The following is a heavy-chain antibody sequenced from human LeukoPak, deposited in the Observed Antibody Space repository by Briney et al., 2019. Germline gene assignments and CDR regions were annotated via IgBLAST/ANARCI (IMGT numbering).Heavy chain of an antibody. CDR3: VKDHGKSAGPGGFDI. CDR2: ISNNGGST. J-gene: IGHJ3*02. Sequence: GGSLRLSCSASGFTFTTYAIHWVRQAPGKGLEYVSAISNNGGSTNYADSVKGRFTVSGDNSKNTLYLQMSSLRAEDTAVYYCVKDHGKSAGPGGFDIWGQGTMVTVSS. CDR1: GFTFTTYA. D-gene: IGHD6-19*01. V-gene: IGHV3-64D*06.